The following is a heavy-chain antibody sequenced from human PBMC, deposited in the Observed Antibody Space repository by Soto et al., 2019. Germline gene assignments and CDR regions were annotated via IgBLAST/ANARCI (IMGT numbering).Heavy chain of an antibody. CDR1: GSTFSRYE. CDR3: ANDFWSEYS. Sequence: GGSLRLSCAASGSTFSRYEMNWVRQAPGKGLEWVSYISGSSMIYYADSVKGRFTISRDNAKNSLYLQTNSLRAEDTAVYYCANDFWSEYSWGQGTLVTAPQ. J-gene: IGHJ5*02. CDR2: ISGSSMI. D-gene: IGHD3-3*01. V-gene: IGHV3-48*03.